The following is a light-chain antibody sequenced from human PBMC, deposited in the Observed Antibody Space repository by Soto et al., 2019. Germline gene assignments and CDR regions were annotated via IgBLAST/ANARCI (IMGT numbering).Light chain of an antibody. Sequence: SVLTQPPSASGTPGQRVTISCSGSNSSIGSNTVNWYQQLPGTAPKLIIYSNNQWPSGVPDRISGSKSGTSASLAISGLQSEDEADYYCAAWDDSLNAYVFGTGTKVTVL. CDR3: AAWDDSLNAYV. V-gene: IGLV1-44*01. J-gene: IGLJ1*01. CDR1: NSSIGSNT. CDR2: SNN.